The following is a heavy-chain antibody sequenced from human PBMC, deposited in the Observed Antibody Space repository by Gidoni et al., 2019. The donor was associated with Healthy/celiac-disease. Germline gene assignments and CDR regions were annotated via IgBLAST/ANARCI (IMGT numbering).Heavy chain of an antibody. J-gene: IGHJ4*02. CDR3: AKDGRITMIVVVISFDY. V-gene: IGHV3-23*01. D-gene: IGHD3-22*01. CDR2: ISGSGGST. Sequence: EVQLLESGGGLVQPGGSLRLSCAASGFPFSRYAMSWVRQAPGKGLEWVSAISGSGGSTYYADSVKGRFTISRDNSKNTLYLQMNSLRAEDTAVYYCAKDGRITMIVVVISFDYWGQGTLVTVSS. CDR1: GFPFSRYA.